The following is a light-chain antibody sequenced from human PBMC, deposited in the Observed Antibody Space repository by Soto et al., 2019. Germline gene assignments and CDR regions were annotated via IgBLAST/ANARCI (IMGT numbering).Light chain of an antibody. CDR3: QQYGSSPPT. V-gene: IGKV3-20*01. J-gene: IGKJ1*01. CDR2: GAS. Sequence: EIVLTQSPGTLSLSPGERATLSCRASQSVSSNYLAWYRRKPGQAPRLLSYGASYRATGIPGRFSGSGSGTDFTLTITRLEPEDFAVYYCQQYGSSPPTFGPGTRVEIK. CDR1: QSVSSNY.